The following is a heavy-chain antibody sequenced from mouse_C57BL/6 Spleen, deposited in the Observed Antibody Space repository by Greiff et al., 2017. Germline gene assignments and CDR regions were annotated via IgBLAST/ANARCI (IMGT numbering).Heavy chain of an antibody. CDR3: ARQGPITTVVATDFDY. CDR2: IDPSDSET. J-gene: IGHJ2*01. CDR1: GYTFTSYW. D-gene: IGHD1-1*01. V-gene: IGHV1-52*01. Sequence: QVQLQQPGAELVRPGSSVKLSCKASGYTFTSYWMHWVKQRPIQGLEWIGNIDPSDSETHYNQKFKDKATLTVDKSSSTAYMQLSSLTSEDSAVYYCARQGPITTVVATDFDYWGQGTTLTVSS.